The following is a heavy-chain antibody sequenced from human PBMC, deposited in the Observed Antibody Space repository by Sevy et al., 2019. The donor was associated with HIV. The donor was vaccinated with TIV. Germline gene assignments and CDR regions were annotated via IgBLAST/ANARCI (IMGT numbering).Heavy chain of an antibody. CDR1: GIAFSTYA. D-gene: IGHD3-22*01. CDR3: AREPYFFDKSGYYWDY. Sequence: GSLRLSCAASGIAFSTYAMFWVRQAPGKGLEWIGYVYHTGSTNYSPSFKSRVTISVDTSKNQFSLRLFSVAAADTAVYYCAREPYFFDKSGYYWDYWGQGALVTVSS. J-gene: IGHJ4*02. V-gene: IGHV4-59*01. CDR2: VYHTGST.